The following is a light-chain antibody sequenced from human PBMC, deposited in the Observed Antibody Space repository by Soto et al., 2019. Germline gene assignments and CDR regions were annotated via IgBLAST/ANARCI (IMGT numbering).Light chain of an antibody. CDR3: QQYENWPRT. Sequence: EIVLTQSPGTLSLSPGERATLSCRASQSVSSNYFAWYQQRPGQAPRLLIYGASTRAAGIPAGFSGSGSGTVFTLTISSLQSEDSAIYFCQQYENWPRTFGQGTKVDIK. V-gene: IGKV3-15*01. J-gene: IGKJ1*01. CDR1: QSVSSNY. CDR2: GAS.